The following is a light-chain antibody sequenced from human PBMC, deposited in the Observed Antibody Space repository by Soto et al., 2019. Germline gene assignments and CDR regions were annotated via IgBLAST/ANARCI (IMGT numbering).Light chain of an antibody. Sequence: EIVLTQSPGTLSLSPGERATLSCRASQSVSSANFAWYQQKPGQAPRLLIYGASSRATGIPARFSGSGSGTEFAPTITSLQLEDFATYYCHQTYSNPWTFAQGTKVDIK. J-gene: IGKJ1*01. V-gene: IGKV3-20*01. CDR3: HQTYSNPWT. CDR1: QSVSSAN. CDR2: GAS.